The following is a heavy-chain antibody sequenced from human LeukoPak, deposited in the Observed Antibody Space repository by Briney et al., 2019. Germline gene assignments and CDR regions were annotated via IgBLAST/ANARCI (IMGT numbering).Heavy chain of an antibody. V-gene: IGHV3-21*01. Sequence: PGGSLRLSCAASGFTFSSYSMNWVRQAPGKGLEWVSSISSSSSYIYYADSVKGRFTISRDNAKNSLYLQMNSLRAEDTAVYYCATVTYYDFWSGLGFDPWGQGTLVTVSS. CDR2: ISSSSSYI. CDR3: ATVTYYDFWSGLGFDP. J-gene: IGHJ5*02. CDR1: GFTFSSYS. D-gene: IGHD3-3*01.